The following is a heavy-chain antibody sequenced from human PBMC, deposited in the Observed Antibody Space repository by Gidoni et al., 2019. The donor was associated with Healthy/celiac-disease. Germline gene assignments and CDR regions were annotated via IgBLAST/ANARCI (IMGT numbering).Heavy chain of an antibody. J-gene: IGHJ1*01. Sequence: QLQLQESGTGLVKPSETLSLTCTVSGCSISSSSYYWGWIRQPPGKGLEWIGSIYYSGSTYYNPSLKSRVTISVDTSKNQFSLKLSSVTAADTAVYYCARPAGNPAAGYFQHWGQGTLVTVSS. CDR2: IYYSGST. CDR1: GCSISSSSYY. D-gene: IGHD2-2*01. V-gene: IGHV4-39*01. CDR3: ARPAGNPAAGYFQH.